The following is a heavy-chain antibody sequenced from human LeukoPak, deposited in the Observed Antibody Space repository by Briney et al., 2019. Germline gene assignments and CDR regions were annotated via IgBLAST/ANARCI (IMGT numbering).Heavy chain of an antibody. V-gene: IGHV3-23*01. Sequence: GGSLRLSCAASGFTFSTYAMSWVRQAPGKGLEWVSTISGSGSNTYYADSVKGRFTISRDNSKNTLYLQMNSLSAEDTAVYYCAKRITPAGRDPIDYWGQGTLVTVSS. CDR1: GFTFSTYA. CDR2: ISGSGSNT. J-gene: IGHJ4*02. CDR3: AKRITPAGRDPIDY. D-gene: IGHD6-13*01.